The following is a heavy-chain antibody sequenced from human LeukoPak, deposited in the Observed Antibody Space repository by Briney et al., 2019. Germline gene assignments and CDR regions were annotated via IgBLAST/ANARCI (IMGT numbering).Heavy chain of an antibody. CDR3: ARGGHDWNYVGEWYFDS. Sequence: KPSETLSLTCTVSGGSISGYSWSWIGQPPGKGLEWIGYTDYSGSTKYNPSLKSRVTISLDTSKNQFSLRLRSVTDADTAVYYCARGGHDWNYVGEWYFDSWGQGTQVIVSS. CDR1: GGSISGYS. CDR2: TDYSGST. J-gene: IGHJ4*02. D-gene: IGHD1-7*01. V-gene: IGHV4-59*08.